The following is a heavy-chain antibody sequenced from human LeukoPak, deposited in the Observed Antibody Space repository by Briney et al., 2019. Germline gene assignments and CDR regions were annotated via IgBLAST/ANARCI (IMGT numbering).Heavy chain of an antibody. CDR2: IIPIFGTA. Sequence: GASVKVSCKASGGTFSSYAISWVRQAPGQGLEWMGGIIPIFGTANYAQKFQGRVTITADESTSTAYMELSSLRSEDTAVYYCARAEGGYSYGSPDVAFDIWGQGTMVTVSS. J-gene: IGHJ3*02. CDR3: ARAEGGYSYGSPDVAFDI. V-gene: IGHV1-69*13. D-gene: IGHD5-18*01. CDR1: GGTFSSYA.